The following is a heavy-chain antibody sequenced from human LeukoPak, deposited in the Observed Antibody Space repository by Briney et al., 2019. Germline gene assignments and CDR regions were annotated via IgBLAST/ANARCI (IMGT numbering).Heavy chain of an antibody. CDR1: GYTLTELS. Sequence: ASVKVSCKVSGYTLTELSMHWVRQAPGKGLEWMGGFDPEDGETIYAQKFQGRVTMTEDTSTDTAYMELSSLRSEDTAVYYCATSYYYDGREVEAFDIWGQGTMVTVSS. CDR3: ATSYYYDGREVEAFDI. V-gene: IGHV1-24*01. D-gene: IGHD3-22*01. CDR2: FDPEDGET. J-gene: IGHJ3*02.